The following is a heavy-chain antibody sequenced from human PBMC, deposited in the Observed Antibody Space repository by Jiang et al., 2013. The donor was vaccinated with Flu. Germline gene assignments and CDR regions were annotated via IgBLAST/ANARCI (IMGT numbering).Heavy chain of an antibody. J-gene: IGHJ4*02. Sequence: PGLVKPSETLSLTCTISGVSVTSSAYSWGWIRQPPGKGLEWIANLYYAGTTYYNPSLKSRVTISVDTSKTQFSLNLTSVTAADTAVYYCSRADDYIPFDYWGQGTLVTVSS. CDR1: GVSVTSSAYS. CDR2: LYYAGTT. V-gene: IGHV4-39*01. CDR3: SRADDYIPFDY. D-gene: IGHD5-24*01.